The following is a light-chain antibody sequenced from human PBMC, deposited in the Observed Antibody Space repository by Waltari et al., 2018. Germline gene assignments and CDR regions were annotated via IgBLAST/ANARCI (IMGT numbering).Light chain of an antibody. V-gene: IGKV2-30*02. CDR1: QSLVHSDGNTY. CDR3: MQGTHWPRT. CDR2: KVS. Sequence: DVVMTKSPLSLPVTLGQPASISCRSSQSLVHSDGNTYLNWFQQRPGQSPRRLLYKVSKRDSGVPDRFSGSGSGTDFTLKINRVEAEDVGVYYCMQGTHWPRTFGQGTKVQIK. J-gene: IGKJ1*01.